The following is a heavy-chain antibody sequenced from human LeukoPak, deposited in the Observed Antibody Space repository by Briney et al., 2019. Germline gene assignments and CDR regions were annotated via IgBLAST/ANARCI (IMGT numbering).Heavy chain of an antibody. J-gene: IGHJ4*02. CDR2: INSVGSST. V-gene: IGHV3-74*01. Sequence: GGSLRLSCAASGFTFSSNWMHWVRQAPGKGLVWVSCINSVGSSTNYADSVKGRFTISRDNAKNTLYLRMNSLRAEDTAVYYCGSTGLVGGEWIIDYWGQGTLVTVSS. D-gene: IGHD3-16*01. CDR3: GSTGLVGGEWIIDY. CDR1: GFTFSSNW.